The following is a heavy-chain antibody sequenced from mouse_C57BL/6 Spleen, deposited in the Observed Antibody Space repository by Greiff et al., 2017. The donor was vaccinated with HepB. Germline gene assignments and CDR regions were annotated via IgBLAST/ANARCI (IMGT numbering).Heavy chain of an antibody. J-gene: IGHJ4*01. CDR1: GYTFTSYT. D-gene: IGHD2-3*01. V-gene: IGHV1-4*01. Sequence: VQLQQSGAELARPGASVKMSCKASGYTFTSYTMHWVKQRPGQGLEWIGYINPSSGYTKYNQKFKDKATLTADKSSSTAYMQLSSLTSEDSAVYYCAKGYDGYSYAMDYWGQGTSVTVSS. CDR2: INPSSGYT. CDR3: AKGYDGYSYAMDY.